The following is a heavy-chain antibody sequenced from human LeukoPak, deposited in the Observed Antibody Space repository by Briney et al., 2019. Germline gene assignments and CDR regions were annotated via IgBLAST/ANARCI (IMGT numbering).Heavy chain of an antibody. CDR2: ISYDGSNK. Sequence: GRSLRLSCAASGFTFSSYGMHWVRQAPGKGLEWVAVISYDGSNKYYAGSVKGRFTISRDNSKNTLYLQMNSLRAEDTAVYYCATPYYDTPLDYWGQGTLVTVSS. CDR3: ATPYYDTPLDY. V-gene: IGHV3-30*03. J-gene: IGHJ4*02. CDR1: GFTFSSYG. D-gene: IGHD3-22*01.